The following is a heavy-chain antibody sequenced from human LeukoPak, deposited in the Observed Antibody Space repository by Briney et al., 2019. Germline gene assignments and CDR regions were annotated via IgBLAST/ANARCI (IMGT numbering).Heavy chain of an antibody. CDR2: IKQDGSEK. J-gene: IGHJ6*03. CDR1: GFTFSNYW. CDR3: AKDATVVTPRGYYYYMDV. V-gene: IGHV3-7*01. D-gene: IGHD4-23*01. Sequence: GGSLRLSCAASGFTFSNYWMSWVRQAPGKGLEWVANIKQDGSEKYFVDSVKGRFTISRDNAKNSLYLQMNSLRAEDTAVYYCAKDATVVTPRGYYYYMDVWGKGTTVTVSS.